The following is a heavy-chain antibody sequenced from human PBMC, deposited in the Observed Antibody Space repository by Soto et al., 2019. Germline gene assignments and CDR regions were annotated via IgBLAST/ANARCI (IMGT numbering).Heavy chain of an antibody. CDR1: GFTFSSYA. D-gene: IGHD6-13*01. J-gene: IGHJ6*02. CDR3: ARNGVAAAGTYYSGMDV. Sequence: QVQLVESGGGVVQPGRSLRLSCAASGFTFSSYAMHWVRQAPGKGLEWVAVISYDGSNKYYADSVKGRFTISRDNSKNTLYLKMNSLRAEDTAVYYCARNGVAAAGTYYSGMDVWGQGTTVTVSS. CDR2: ISYDGSNK. V-gene: IGHV3-30-3*01.